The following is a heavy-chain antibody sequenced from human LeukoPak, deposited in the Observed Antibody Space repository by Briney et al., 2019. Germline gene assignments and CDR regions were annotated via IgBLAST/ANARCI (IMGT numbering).Heavy chain of an antibody. Sequence: GGSLRLSCAASGFTFSSYGMHWVRQAPGKGLEWVAVIWYDGSNKYYADSVKGRFTISRDNSKNTLYLQMNSLRAEDTAVYYCARDRTYYDFWSGPTDAFDIWGQGTMVTVSS. D-gene: IGHD3-3*01. CDR2: IWYDGSNK. J-gene: IGHJ3*02. V-gene: IGHV3-33*01. CDR1: GFTFSSYG. CDR3: ARDRTYYDFWSGPTDAFDI.